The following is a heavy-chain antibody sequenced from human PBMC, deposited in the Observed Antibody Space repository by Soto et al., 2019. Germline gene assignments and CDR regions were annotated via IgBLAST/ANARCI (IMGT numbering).Heavy chain of an antibody. D-gene: IGHD3-3*01. Sequence: QVQLVQSGAEVKKPGASVKVSCKASGDTFTSYAMHWVRQAPGQRLEWMGWINAGNGNTKYSQKFQGRVTITRDTSASTAYMELSSLRSEDTAVYYCARARTTIFGVVIIHYGMDVWGQGTTVTVSS. CDR1: GDTFTSYA. J-gene: IGHJ6*02. CDR2: INAGNGNT. V-gene: IGHV1-3*01. CDR3: ARARTTIFGVVIIHYGMDV.